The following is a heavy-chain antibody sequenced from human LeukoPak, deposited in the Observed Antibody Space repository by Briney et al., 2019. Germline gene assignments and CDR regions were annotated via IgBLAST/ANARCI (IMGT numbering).Heavy chain of an antibody. V-gene: IGHV4-59*01. CDR2: IYYSGST. CDR3: ARGAAMIVVGGAFDI. D-gene: IGHD3-22*01. J-gene: IGHJ3*02. Sequence: SETLSLTCTVPGGSISSYYWSWIRQPPGKGLEWIGYIYYSGSTNYNPSLKSRVTISVDTSKNQFSLKLSSVTAADTAVYYCARGAAMIVVGGAFDIWGQGTMVTVSS. CDR1: GGSISSYY.